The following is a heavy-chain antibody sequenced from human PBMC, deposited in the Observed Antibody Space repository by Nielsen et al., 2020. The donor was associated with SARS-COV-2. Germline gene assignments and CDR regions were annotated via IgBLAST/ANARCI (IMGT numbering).Heavy chain of an antibody. Sequence: GESLKISCVGSGFTFSDYYMSWVRQAPGKGLEWVSYITSSSTYTNYADSVKGRFTISRDNAKNSLSLQMHSLRAEDTAVYYCVRDNWGRMDVWGQGTTVTVSS. CDR3: VRDNWGRMDV. J-gene: IGHJ6*02. CDR2: ITSSSTYT. V-gene: IGHV3-11*05. CDR1: GFTFSDYY. D-gene: IGHD7-27*01.